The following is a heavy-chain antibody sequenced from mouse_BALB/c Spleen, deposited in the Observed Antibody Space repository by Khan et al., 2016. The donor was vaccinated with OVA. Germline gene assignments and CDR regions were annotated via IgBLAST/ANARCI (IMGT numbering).Heavy chain of an antibody. Sequence: EVELLESGGGLVKPGGSLKLSCAASGFTFSTYAMSWVRQTPEKRLEWVATISSDGDYTYYPDNVTGRFTISRDNAKNTLYLQMSSLRSEDTAMYYCSRSPYGNFAYWGQVTLVTVSA. CDR1: GFTFSTYA. CDR2: ISSDGDYT. J-gene: IGHJ3*01. D-gene: IGHD2-1*01. CDR3: SRSPYGNFAY. V-gene: IGHV5-9-3*01.